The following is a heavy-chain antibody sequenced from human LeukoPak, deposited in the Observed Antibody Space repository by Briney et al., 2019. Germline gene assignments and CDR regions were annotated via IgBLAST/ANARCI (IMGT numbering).Heavy chain of an antibody. CDR3: AKQTYNYCYMDV. D-gene: IGHD2-21*01. V-gene: IGHV3-23*01. CDR1: LLTLHDYV. Sequence: GGALRLSCAISLLTLHDYVMTWVRQAPGKGLEWVSTIVGDPSKTYYADSVKGRFTISRENSNYMLFLHMNNLRAEDTAIYYCAKQTYNYCYMDVWGKGTTVTVSS. CDR2: IVGDPSKT. J-gene: IGHJ6*03.